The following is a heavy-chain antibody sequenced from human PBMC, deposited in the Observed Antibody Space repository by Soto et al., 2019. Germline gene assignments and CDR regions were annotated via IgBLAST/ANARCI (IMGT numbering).Heavy chain of an antibody. Sequence: RLSCAASGFTFSSYSMNWVRQAPGKGLEWVSSISSNTIYISYADSVKGRFTISRDNAKNSLYLQMNSLRAEDTAVYYCARDRSGWVDYWGQGTLVTVSS. V-gene: IGHV3-21*04. CDR1: GFTFSSYS. CDR3: ARDRSGWVDY. CDR2: ISSNTIYI. D-gene: IGHD6-19*01. J-gene: IGHJ4*02.